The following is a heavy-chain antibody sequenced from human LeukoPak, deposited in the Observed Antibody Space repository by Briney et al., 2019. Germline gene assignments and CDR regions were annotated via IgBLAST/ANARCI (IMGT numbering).Heavy chain of an antibody. Sequence: PGGSLRLSCAASDFSFITYAMSWVRQAPGKGLEWVSTISGGGDATYYADSVKGRFTISRDNAKNSLYLQMNSLRAEDTAVYYCARVQVYDSSGYYYRYFAYWGQGTLVTVSS. V-gene: IGHV3-23*01. CDR3: ARVQVYDSSGYYYRYFAY. D-gene: IGHD3-22*01. CDR2: ISGGGDAT. CDR1: DFSFITYA. J-gene: IGHJ4*02.